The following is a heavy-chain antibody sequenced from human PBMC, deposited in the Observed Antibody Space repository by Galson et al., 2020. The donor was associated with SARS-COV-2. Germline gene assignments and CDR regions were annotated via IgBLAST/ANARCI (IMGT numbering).Heavy chain of an antibody. CDR2: ISSNGGST. Sequence: GESLRLSCSASGFTFSSYAMHWVRQAPGKGLEYVSAISSNGGSTYYADSVKGRFTISRDNSKNTLYLQMSSLRAEDTAVYYCVKGTYDFWSGPYFDYWGQGTQVTVSS. V-gene: IGHV3-64D*06. D-gene: IGHD3-3*01. J-gene: IGHJ4*02. CDR1: GFTFSSYA. CDR3: VKGTYDFWSGPYFDY.